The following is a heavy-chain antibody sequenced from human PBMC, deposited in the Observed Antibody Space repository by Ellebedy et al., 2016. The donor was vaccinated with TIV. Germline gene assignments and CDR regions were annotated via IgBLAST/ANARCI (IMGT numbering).Heavy chain of an antibody. CDR3: AKGRDGYKVGYFDY. CDR2: ISGSGDST. J-gene: IGHJ4*02. Sequence: GESLKISXKASGFTFSSWAMSWVRQAPGKGLEWVSAISGSGDSTQYADSVKGRFTISRDNSKNTLYLQMNSLRAEDTAVYYCAKGRDGYKVGYFDYWGQGTLVTVSS. CDR1: GFTFSSWA. D-gene: IGHD5-24*01. V-gene: IGHV3-23*01.